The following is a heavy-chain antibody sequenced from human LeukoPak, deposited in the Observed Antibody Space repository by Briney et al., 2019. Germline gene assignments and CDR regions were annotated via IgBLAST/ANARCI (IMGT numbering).Heavy chain of an antibody. CDR3: ARWRGYYDSSGYLSL. CDR2: INHSGST. V-gene: IGHV4-34*01. J-gene: IGHJ4*02. D-gene: IGHD3-22*01. CDR1: GGSFSGYY. Sequence: SETLSLTCAVYGGSFSGYYWSWIRQPPGKGLEWIGEINHSGSTNYNPSLKSRVTISVDTSKNQFSLKLSSVTAADTAVYYCARWRGYYDSSGYLSLWGQGTLVTVSS.